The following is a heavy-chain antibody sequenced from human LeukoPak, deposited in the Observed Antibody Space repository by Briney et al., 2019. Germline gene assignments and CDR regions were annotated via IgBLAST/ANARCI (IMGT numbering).Heavy chain of an antibody. Sequence: PGGSLRLSCAASGFTFSSYAMSWVRQAPGKRLEWVSSFSGSAGSTYYADSVKGRFTISRDNSKNTLYLQMSSLRAEDTAVYYCAKWEGYDRSGYGDYWGQGTLVTVSS. CDR1: GFTFSSYA. V-gene: IGHV3-23*01. D-gene: IGHD3-22*01. J-gene: IGHJ4*02. CDR2: FSGSAGST. CDR3: AKWEGYDRSGYGDY.